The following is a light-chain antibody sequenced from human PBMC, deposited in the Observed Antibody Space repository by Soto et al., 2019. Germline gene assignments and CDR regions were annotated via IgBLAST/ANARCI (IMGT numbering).Light chain of an antibody. CDR2: SSD. V-gene: IGLV1-44*01. CDR3: AAWDDSLNAVV. J-gene: IGLJ2*01. Sequence: QSVLTQPPSASGTPGQTVSISCSGTRSNIGGHAVNWYQQLPGTALKRLIFSSDQRPSGVPDRFSGSKSGTSASLAISGLQSEDEADYSCAAWDDSLNAVVFGGGTKLTVL. CDR1: RSNIGGHA.